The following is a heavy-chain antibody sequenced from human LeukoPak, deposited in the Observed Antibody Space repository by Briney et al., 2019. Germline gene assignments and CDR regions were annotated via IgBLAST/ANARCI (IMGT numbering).Heavy chain of an antibody. J-gene: IGHJ6*03. Sequence: PGGSLRLSCAASGFTFSSYAMHWVRQAPGKGLEWVAVISYDGSNKYYADSVKGRFTISRDNSKNTLYLQMNSLRAEDTAVYYCARVPTSPSWVYMDVWGKGTTVTVSS. D-gene: IGHD1-26*01. V-gene: IGHV3-30-3*01. CDR2: ISYDGSNK. CDR3: ARVPTSPSWVYMDV. CDR1: GFTFSSYA.